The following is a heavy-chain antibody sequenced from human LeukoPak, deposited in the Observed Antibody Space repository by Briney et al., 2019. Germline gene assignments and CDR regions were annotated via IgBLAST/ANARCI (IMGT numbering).Heavy chain of an antibody. J-gene: IGHJ4*02. V-gene: IGHV4-34*01. CDR3: ARSYYYDSSGYWSRASFCFDY. CDR1: GGSFSGAY. Sequence: PSETLSLTCAVYGGSFSGAYWSWIRQPPGKGLEWIGEINHSGSTNYNPSLKSRVTISVDTSKNQFSLKLSSVTAADTAVYYCARSYYYDSSGYWSRASFCFDYWGQGTLVTVSS. D-gene: IGHD3-22*01. CDR2: INHSGST.